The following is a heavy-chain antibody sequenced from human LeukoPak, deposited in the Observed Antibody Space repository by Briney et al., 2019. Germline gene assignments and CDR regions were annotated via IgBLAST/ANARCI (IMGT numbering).Heavy chain of an antibody. CDR2: IYYSGST. J-gene: IGHJ3*02. D-gene: IGHD2-21*01. V-gene: IGHV4-59*01. Sequence: PSETLSLTCTVSGGSISSYYWSWIRQPPGKGLEWIGYIYYSGSTNYNPSLKSRATISVDTSKTQFSRKLSSVTAADTAVYYCARLAVFGDAFDIWGQGTMVTVSS. CDR1: GGSISSYY. CDR3: ARLAVFGDAFDI.